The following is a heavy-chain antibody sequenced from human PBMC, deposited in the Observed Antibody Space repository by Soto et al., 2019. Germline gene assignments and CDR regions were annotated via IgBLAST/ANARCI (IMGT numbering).Heavy chain of an antibody. J-gene: IGHJ4*02. CDR1: GFTFSSYA. V-gene: IGHV3-23*01. CDR2: ISGSGGST. D-gene: IGHD1-26*01. Sequence: EVQLLESGGGLVQPGGSLRLSCAASGFTFSSYAMRWVRQAPGKGLEWVSAISGSGGSTYYADSVKGRFTISRDNSKNTVYLQMNSLRGEDTAVYYCARRGSGSDYEHWGQGTLVTVSS. CDR3: ARRGSGSDYEH.